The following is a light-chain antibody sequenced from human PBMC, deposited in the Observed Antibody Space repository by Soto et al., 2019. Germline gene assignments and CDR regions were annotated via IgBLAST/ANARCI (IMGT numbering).Light chain of an antibody. V-gene: IGKV3-11*01. J-gene: IGKJ3*01. CDR2: DAS. CDR1: QSVRSS. CDR3: QQRRNWPPEVT. Sequence: EIVLTQSPDTLSLSPGERATLSCRASQSVRSSLAWYQQKPGQAPRLLIYDASNRSTAIPARFSGSGSGTDFTLTISSLGPEDFAVYYCQQRRNWPPEVTFGPGTKVDIK.